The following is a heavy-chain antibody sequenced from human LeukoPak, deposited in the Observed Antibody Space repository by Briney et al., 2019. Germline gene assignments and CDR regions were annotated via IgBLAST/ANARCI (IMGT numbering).Heavy chain of an antibody. CDR3: AKDNRGYFGF. CDR2: ISYNGRNN. CDR1: GFTFYSYG. D-gene: IGHD3-16*01. J-gene: IGHJ4*02. Sequence: PSGSLRLSCAASGFTFYSYGMHWVRQAPGKGLEWVALISYNGRNNYYADSVKGRFTISRENSKNTLYLQVSSLRTEDTAVYFCAKDNRGYFGFWGQGTLVTVSS. V-gene: IGHV3-30*18.